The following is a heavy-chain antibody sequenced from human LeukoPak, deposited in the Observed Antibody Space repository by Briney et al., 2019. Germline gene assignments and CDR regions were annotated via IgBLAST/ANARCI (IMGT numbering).Heavy chain of an antibody. CDR1: GGSINSYY. D-gene: IGHD3-16*01. J-gene: IGHJ5*02. V-gene: IGHV4-59*01. CDR3: ARESGSYLWRSWLNP. CDR2: IYNSGNT. Sequence: PSETLSLTCTVSGGSINSYYWTWVRQPPGKGLEWIGNIYNSGNTNYDPSLKSRVTISVDTSKNQFSLKLNSVTAADTAVYYCARESGSYLWRSWLNPWGQGTLVTVSS.